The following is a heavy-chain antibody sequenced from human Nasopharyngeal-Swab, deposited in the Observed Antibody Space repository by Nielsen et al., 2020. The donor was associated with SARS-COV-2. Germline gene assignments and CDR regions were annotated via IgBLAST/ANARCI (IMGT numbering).Heavy chain of an antibody. CDR1: RFTFNTFW. Sequence: GESLKISCATSRFTFNTFWMSWVRQAPGKGLEWVAIIKQDGDETQYVDSVKGRFTISRDNVEKSLYLQMDNLRVEDTAVYYCVLPSVAAPGRDSWGKGTLVTVSS. J-gene: IGHJ4*02. D-gene: IGHD6-25*01. CDR2: IKQDGDET. CDR3: VLPSVAAPGRDS. V-gene: IGHV3-7*01.